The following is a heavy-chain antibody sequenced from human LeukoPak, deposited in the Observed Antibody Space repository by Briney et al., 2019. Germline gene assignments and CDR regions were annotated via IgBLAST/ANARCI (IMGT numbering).Heavy chain of an antibody. J-gene: IGHJ4*02. Sequence: GGSLRLSCAVSGFGVSVYFMNWVRQAPGKGLEWVGRIKSKTDGGTTDYAAPVKGRFTISRDDSKNTLYLQMNSLKTEDTAVYYCTTGAGRGYWGQGTLVTVSS. CDR1: GFGVSVYF. CDR2: IKSKTDGGTT. D-gene: IGHD3-10*01. CDR3: TTGAGRGY. V-gene: IGHV3-15*07.